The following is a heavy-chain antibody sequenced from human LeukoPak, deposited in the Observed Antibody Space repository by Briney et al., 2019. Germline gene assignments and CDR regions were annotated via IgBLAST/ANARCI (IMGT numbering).Heavy chain of an antibody. V-gene: IGHV3-11*04. Sequence: GGSLRLSCAASGFTFSDYYMSWIRQAPGKGLEWVSYISSSGSTIYYADSVKGRFTISRDNAKNSLYLQMNSLRAEDTAVYYCARVSILIVPYYAFDIWGQGTMVTLSS. CDR2: ISSSGSTI. CDR3: ARVSILIVPYYAFDI. CDR1: GFTFSDYY. J-gene: IGHJ3*02. D-gene: IGHD2/OR15-2a*01.